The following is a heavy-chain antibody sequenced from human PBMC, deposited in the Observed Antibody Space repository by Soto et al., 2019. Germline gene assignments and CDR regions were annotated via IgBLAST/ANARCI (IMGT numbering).Heavy chain of an antibody. CDR2: IYPGDSDT. CDR1: GYSFTSYW. V-gene: IGHV5-51*01. CDR3: AGGGVRGVITRTRDYYGMDV. J-gene: IGHJ6*02. D-gene: IGHD3-10*01. Sequence: GESLKISCQGSGYSFTSYWIGWVRQMPGKGLEWMGIIYPGDSDTRYSPYFQGQVTISADKSISTAYLQWSSLKASDTAMYYCAGGGVRGVITRTRDYYGMDVWGQGTTVTVSS.